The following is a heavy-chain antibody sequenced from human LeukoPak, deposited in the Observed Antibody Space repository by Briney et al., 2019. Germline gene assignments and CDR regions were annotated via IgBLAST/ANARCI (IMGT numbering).Heavy chain of an antibody. CDR3: ARFPGNDFWSGYYRDAFDI. CDR2: IYYSGST. D-gene: IGHD3-3*01. V-gene: IGHV4-59*01. CDR1: GGSISSYY. J-gene: IGHJ3*02. Sequence: PSETLSLTCTVSGGSISSYYWSWIRQPPGKGLEWIGYIYYSGSTNYNPSLKSRVTKSVDTSKNQFSLKLSSVTAADTAVYYCARFPGNDFWSGYYRDAFDIWGQGTMVTVSS.